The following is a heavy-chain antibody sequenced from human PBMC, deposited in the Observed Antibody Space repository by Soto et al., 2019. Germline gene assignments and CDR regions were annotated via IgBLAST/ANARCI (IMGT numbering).Heavy chain of an antibody. V-gene: IGHV5-51*01. J-gene: IGHJ4*02. CDR3: ARQETTKMDFDY. CDR2: IYPGDSDT. Sequence: ETLSLTCTVSGYSFTSYWIGWVRQMPGKGLEWMGIIYPGDSDTRYSPSFQGQVTISADKSISTAYLQWSSLKASDTAMYYCARQETTKMDFDYWGQGTLVTVSS. CDR1: GYSFTSYW. D-gene: IGHD1-7*01.